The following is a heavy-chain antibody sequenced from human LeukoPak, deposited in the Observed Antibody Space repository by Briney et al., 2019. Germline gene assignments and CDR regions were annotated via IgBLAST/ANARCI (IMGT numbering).Heavy chain of an antibody. CDR1: GFTFSSYA. V-gene: IGHV3-23*01. Sequence: GGSLRLSCAASGFTFSSYAMSWVRQAPGKGLEWVSSASGSGGSTYYADSVKGRFTISRDNSKNTLYLQMNSLRAEDTAVYYCARGYDVEYGMDVWGQGTTVTVSS. D-gene: IGHD5-12*01. CDR3: ARGYDVEYGMDV. J-gene: IGHJ6*02. CDR2: ASGSGGST.